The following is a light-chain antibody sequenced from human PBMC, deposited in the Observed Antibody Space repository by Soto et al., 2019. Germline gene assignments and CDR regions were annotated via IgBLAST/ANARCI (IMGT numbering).Light chain of an antibody. V-gene: IGKV1-5*03. CDR3: QQYNSYPWT. CDR1: QSISSW. J-gene: IGKJ1*01. CDR2: KAS. Sequence: DIQMTQSPSTLSAPVGDKVTITCRANQSISSWLAWYQQKPGKAPKLLIYKASTLESGVPSNFSGSGSGTEFTLSISSPQPEDFATYYCQQYNSYPWTFGQGTKV.